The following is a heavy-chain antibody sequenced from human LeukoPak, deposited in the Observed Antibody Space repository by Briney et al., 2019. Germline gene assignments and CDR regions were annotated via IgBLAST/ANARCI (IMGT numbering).Heavy chain of an antibody. Sequence: KISCKGSGYSFTSYWIGWVRQAPGQGLEWMGGIIPIFGTANYAQKFQGRVTITADKSTSTAYMELSSLRSEDTAVYYCARGRRGYSYGYIDYWGQGTLVTVSS. D-gene: IGHD5-18*01. V-gene: IGHV1-69*06. CDR1: GYSFTSYW. J-gene: IGHJ4*02. CDR2: IIPIFGTA. CDR3: ARGRRGYSYGYIDY.